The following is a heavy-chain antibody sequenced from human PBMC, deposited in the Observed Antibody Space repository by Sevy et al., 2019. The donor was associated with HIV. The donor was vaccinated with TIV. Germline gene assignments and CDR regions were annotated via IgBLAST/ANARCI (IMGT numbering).Heavy chain of an antibody. CDR2: IIPIFGTA. V-gene: IGHV1-69*06. Sequence: ASVKVSCKASGGTFSSYAISWVRQAPGQGLEWMGGIIPIFGTANYAQKFQGRVTITADKSTSTAYMELSSLSSEDTAVYYCARSGHMVRGVIPDYYFDYWGQGTLVTVSS. D-gene: IGHD3-10*01. CDR1: GGTFSSYA. J-gene: IGHJ4*02. CDR3: ARSGHMVRGVIPDYYFDY.